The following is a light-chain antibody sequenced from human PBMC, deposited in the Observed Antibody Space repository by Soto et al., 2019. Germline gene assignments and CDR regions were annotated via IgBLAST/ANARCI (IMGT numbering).Light chain of an antibody. CDR2: GAS. CDR3: QKYGTFWT. J-gene: IGKJ1*01. Sequence: EIMLTQSPGTLSLSPGERATLSCRASQSVSSSYLAWYQQKPGQAPRLLIYGASSRATGIPDRFSGSGSGTDFTLTISSLEPEDFAVYYCQKYGTFWTFGQGTKVDIK. CDR1: QSVSSSY. V-gene: IGKV3-20*01.